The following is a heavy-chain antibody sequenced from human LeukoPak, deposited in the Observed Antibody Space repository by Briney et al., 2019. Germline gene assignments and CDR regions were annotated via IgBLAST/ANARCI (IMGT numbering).Heavy chain of an antibody. J-gene: IGHJ3*02. D-gene: IGHD1-26*01. V-gene: IGHV1-3*01. Sequence: ASVKVSCKASGYTFTSYAIQWVRQAPGQRLEWMGWINAGHGNTKYSQKFQGRVTITRDTSASTAYMELSSLRSEDTAVYYCARGAYSGSYYGAFDIWGQGTMVTVSS. CDR2: INAGHGNT. CDR1: GYTFTSYA. CDR3: ARGAYSGSYYGAFDI.